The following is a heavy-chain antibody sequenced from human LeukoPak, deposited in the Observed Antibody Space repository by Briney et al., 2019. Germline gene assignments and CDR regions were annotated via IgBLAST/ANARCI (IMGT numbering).Heavy chain of an antibody. J-gene: IGHJ4*02. Sequence: GGSLRLSCAASGFTFSSYSMNWVRQAPGKGLEWVSYISSSSSTIYYADSVKGRFTISRDNSMNTLYLQMNSLRAEDTAVYYCARSLSGTFFDYWGQGTLVTVSS. V-gene: IGHV3-48*01. CDR3: ARSLSGTFFDY. CDR1: GFTFSSYS. D-gene: IGHD2/OR15-2a*01. CDR2: ISSSSSTI.